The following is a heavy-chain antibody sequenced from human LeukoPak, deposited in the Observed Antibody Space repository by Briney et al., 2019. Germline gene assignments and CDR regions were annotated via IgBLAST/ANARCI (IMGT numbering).Heavy chain of an antibody. CDR2: IYYSGST. V-gene: IGHV4-39*01. D-gene: IGHD6-13*01. J-gene: IGHJ4*02. CDR1: GGSISSSSYY. Sequence: SETLSLTCTVSGGSISSSSYYWGWIRQPPGKGLEWIGSIYYSGSTYYNPSLKSRVTISVDTSKNQFSLKLSSVTAADTAVYYCARGQILAAAGTEVIDYWGQGTLVTVSS. CDR3: ARGQILAAAGTEVIDY.